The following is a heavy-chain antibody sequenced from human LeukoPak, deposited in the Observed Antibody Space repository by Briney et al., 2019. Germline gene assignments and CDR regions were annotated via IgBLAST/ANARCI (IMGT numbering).Heavy chain of an antibody. CDR3: ASHRSYRLRQAYYYYGMDV. D-gene: IGHD2-2*01. CDR2: ISGSGGST. Sequence: GGSLRLSCAASRFTFSSYAMSWVRQAPGKGLEWVSAISGSGGSTYYADSVKGRFTISRDNSKNTLYLQMNSLRAEDTAVYYCASHRSYRLRQAYYYYGMDVWGQGTTVTVSS. J-gene: IGHJ6*02. V-gene: IGHV3-23*01. CDR1: RFTFSSYA.